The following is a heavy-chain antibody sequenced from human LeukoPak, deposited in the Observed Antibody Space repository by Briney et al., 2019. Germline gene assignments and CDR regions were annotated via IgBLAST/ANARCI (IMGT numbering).Heavy chain of an antibody. Sequence: GGSLRLSCAASGFTFSNYNMNWVRQAPGKVLEWVSSITYSSTYIYYADSVKGRFTISRDNAKNSLYLQMNSLRAEDTAVYYCAREGDYYDSSGIPYWGQGTLVTVSS. CDR2: ITYSSTYI. J-gene: IGHJ4*02. CDR1: GFTFSNYN. CDR3: AREGDYYDSSGIPY. V-gene: IGHV3-21*01. D-gene: IGHD3-22*01.